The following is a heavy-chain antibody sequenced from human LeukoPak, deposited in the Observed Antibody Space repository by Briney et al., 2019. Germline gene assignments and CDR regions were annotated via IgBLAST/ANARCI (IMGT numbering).Heavy chain of an antibody. CDR2: IYYSGST. D-gene: IGHD3-22*01. J-gene: IGHJ4*02. V-gene: IGHV4-59*01. CDR1: GGSISSYY. Sequence: SETLSLTCTVSGGSISSYYWSWIRQPPGKGLEWIGYIYYSGSTNYNPSLKSRVTISVDTSKNQFSLKLSSVTAADTAVYYCARVRYYDKPAADYWGQGTLVTVSS. CDR3: ARVRYYDKPAADY.